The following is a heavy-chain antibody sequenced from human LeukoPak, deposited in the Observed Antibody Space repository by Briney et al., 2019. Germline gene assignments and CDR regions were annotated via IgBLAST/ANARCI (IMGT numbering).Heavy chain of an antibody. CDR1: GFTFSGSA. CDR3: TRPGYSSSWYSFPDDY. J-gene: IGHJ4*02. D-gene: IGHD6-13*01. CDR2: IRSKANSYAT. Sequence: PGGSLRLSCAASGFTFSGSAMHWVRQASGKGLEWVGRIRSKANSYATAYAASVKGRFTISRDDSKNTAYLQMNSLKTEDTAVYYCTRPGYSSSWYSFPDDYWGQGTLVTVSS. V-gene: IGHV3-73*01.